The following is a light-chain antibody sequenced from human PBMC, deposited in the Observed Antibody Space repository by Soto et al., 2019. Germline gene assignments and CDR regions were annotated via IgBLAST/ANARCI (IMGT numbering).Light chain of an antibody. V-gene: IGLV2-14*01. CDR3: SSYTSSSTPEV. CDR2: EVS. Sequence: QYALGHPGSARWSPGQSIAISCTGTSSDVGGYNHVSWYQQHPGKAPKLMIYEVSNRPSGVSNRFSGSKSGNTASLTISGLHAEDEADYYCSSYTSSSTPEVFGTGTNVTVL. J-gene: IGLJ1*01. CDR1: SSDVGGYNH.